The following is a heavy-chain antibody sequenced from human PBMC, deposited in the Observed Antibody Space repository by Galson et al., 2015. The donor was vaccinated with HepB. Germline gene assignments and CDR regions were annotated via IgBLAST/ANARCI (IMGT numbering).Heavy chain of an antibody. CDR3: ARVDGEDDYDTSGFSY. Sequence: SVKASCKASGGSFSRYAMSWFRQAPGEGLEWMGGIIPMYGVAQYGQKLQGRVTIDADESTSTLYMELSSLRSEDTAVYYCARVDGEDDYDTSGFSYWGQGTLVTVSS. D-gene: IGHD3-22*01. J-gene: IGHJ4*02. CDR2: IIPMYGVA. CDR1: GGSFSRYA. V-gene: IGHV1-69*13.